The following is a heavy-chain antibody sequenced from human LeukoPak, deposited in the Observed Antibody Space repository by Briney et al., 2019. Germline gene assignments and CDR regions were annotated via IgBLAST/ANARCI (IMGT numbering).Heavy chain of an antibody. Sequence: PGGSLRLSCAASGFTFSSYSMSWVRQAPGKGLEWVSSISSSSSYIYYADSVKGRFTISRDNAKNSLYLQMNSLRAEDTAVYYCARDIGGTAMVKDYWGQGTLVTVSS. J-gene: IGHJ4*02. D-gene: IGHD5-18*01. CDR3: ARDIGGTAMVKDY. CDR2: ISSSSSYI. V-gene: IGHV3-21*01. CDR1: GFTFSSYS.